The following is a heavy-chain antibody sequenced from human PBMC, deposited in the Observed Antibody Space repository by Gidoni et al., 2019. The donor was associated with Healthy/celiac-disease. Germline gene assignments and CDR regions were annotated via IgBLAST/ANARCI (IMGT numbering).Heavy chain of an antibody. J-gene: IGHJ6*03. V-gene: IGHV1-46*01. D-gene: IGHD3-9*01. CDR1: GYTFTSYY. CDR2: INPSGGST. CDR3: ARDGNYDILTGPRRVYYYYYMDV. Sequence: QVQLVQSGAEVKKPGASVKVSCTASGYTFTSYYMHWVRQAPGQGLEWMGIINPSGGSTSYAQKFQGRVTMTRDTSTSTVYMELSSLRSEDTAVYYCARDGNYDILTGPRRVYYYYYMDVWGKGTTVTVSS.